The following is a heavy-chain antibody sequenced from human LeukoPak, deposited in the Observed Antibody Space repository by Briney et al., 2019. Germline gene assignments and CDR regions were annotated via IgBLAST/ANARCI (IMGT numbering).Heavy chain of an antibody. CDR1: GGTFSSYA. CDR2: INPASGDT. V-gene: IGHV1-2*02. Sequence: ASVKVSCKASGGTFSSYAISWVRQAPGQGLEWMGRINPASGDTNYAQKFQGGVTMTRDTSIRTAYMELNRLRSDDTAVYYCARESGAFDIWGQGTMVTVSS. CDR3: ARESGAFDI. J-gene: IGHJ3*02.